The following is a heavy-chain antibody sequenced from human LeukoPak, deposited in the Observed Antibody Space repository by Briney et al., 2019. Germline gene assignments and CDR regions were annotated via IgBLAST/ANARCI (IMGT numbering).Heavy chain of an antibody. J-gene: IGHJ4*02. Sequence: SETLSLTCTVSGGSISSSSYYWGWIRQPPGKGLEWIGSICYSGSTYYNPSLKSRVTISVDTSKNQFSLKLSSVTAADTAVYYCAREGTAAAGKFDYWGQGTLVTVSS. CDR1: GGSISSSSYY. CDR2: ICYSGST. D-gene: IGHD6-13*01. V-gene: IGHV4-39*07. CDR3: AREGTAAAGKFDY.